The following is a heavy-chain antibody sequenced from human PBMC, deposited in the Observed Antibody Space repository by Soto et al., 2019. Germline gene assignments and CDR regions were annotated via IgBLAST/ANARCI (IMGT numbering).Heavy chain of an antibody. CDR2: TYYRSKWYI. Sequence: QVPLQQSGPGLVKPSQTLSLTCDISGDSVSSNSAAWNWIRQTPSRGLEWLGRTYYRSKWYINYAVSVKSRLTVNPDPSKNQVSLQLNSVTPEDTAVYYCARGSWDDVTGHYYMDVWGKGTTVTVSS. J-gene: IGHJ6*03. CDR1: GDSVSSNSAA. V-gene: IGHV6-1*01. CDR3: ARGSWDDVTGHYYMDV. D-gene: IGHD1-1*01.